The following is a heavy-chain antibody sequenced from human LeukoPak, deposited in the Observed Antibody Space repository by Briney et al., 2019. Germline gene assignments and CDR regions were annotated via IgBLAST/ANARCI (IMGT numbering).Heavy chain of an antibody. D-gene: IGHD5-12*01. Sequence: PGASVKVSCKTSGYSFSTYGIHWLRQAPGQGLEWVGWVSPNNGNTHYAQRVQGRVSMTADTPTGTASMELRSLRSDDTAVYYCARSPGRHSGYNWYFDYWGQGTLVTVSS. CDR3: ARSPGRHSGYNWYFDY. J-gene: IGHJ4*02. CDR1: GYSFSTYG. V-gene: IGHV1-18*04. CDR2: VSPNNGNT.